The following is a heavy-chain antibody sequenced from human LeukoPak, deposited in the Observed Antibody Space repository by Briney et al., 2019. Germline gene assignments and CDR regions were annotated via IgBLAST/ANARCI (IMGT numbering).Heavy chain of an antibody. CDR2: ISWNSGSI. D-gene: IGHD6-19*01. V-gene: IGHV3-9*03. Sequence: GRSLRLSCAASGFTFDDYAMHWVRQAPGKGLEWVSGISWNSGSIGYADSVKGRFTISRDNAKNSLYLQMNSLRAEDMALYYCAKGHDPIRGSSGWPYYFDYWGQGTLVTVSS. CDR3: AKGHDPIRGSSGWPYYFDY. J-gene: IGHJ4*02. CDR1: GFTFDDYA.